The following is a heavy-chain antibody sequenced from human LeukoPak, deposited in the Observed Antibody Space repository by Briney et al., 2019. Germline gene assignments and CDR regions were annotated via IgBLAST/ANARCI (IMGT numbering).Heavy chain of an antibody. CDR2: IYYSGST. CDR1: GGSISSGDYY. CDR3: AREGYYGSGSYLDD. J-gene: IGHJ4*02. Sequence: SQTLSLTCTVSGGSISSGDYYWSWIRQPPGKGLECIGYIYYSGSTYYNPSLKSRVTLSVDTSKNQFSMKLSSVTAADTAVYYCAREGYYGSGSYLDDWGQGTLVTVSS. D-gene: IGHD3-10*01. V-gene: IGHV4-30-4*01.